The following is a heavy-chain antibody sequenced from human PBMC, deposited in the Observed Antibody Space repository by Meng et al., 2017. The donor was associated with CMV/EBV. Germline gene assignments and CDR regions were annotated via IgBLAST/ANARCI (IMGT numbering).Heavy chain of an antibody. CDR3: ARAMGDSSGYYYFHFDC. Sequence: TFSSYAISWVRQAPGQGLEWMGGIIPIFGTANYAQKFQGRVTITTDESTSTAYMELSSLRSEDTAVYYCARAMGDSSGYYYFHFDCWGQGTLVTVSS. J-gene: IGHJ4*02. D-gene: IGHD3-22*01. CDR1: TFSSYA. CDR2: IIPIFGTA. V-gene: IGHV1-69*05.